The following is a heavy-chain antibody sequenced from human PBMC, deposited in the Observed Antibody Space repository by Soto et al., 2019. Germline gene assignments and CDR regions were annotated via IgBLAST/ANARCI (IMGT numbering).Heavy chain of an antibody. Sequence: PGGSLRLSCAASGFTFSSYGMHWVRQALGKGLEWVAVISNDGGDKYTADSVKGRFTISRDNSKNTLYLQMNSLRPDDTAVYYCAKDRDIAAAAYYFDYWGQGTLVTVSS. V-gene: IGHV3-30*18. CDR1: GFTFSSYG. D-gene: IGHD6-13*01. CDR2: ISNDGGDK. CDR3: AKDRDIAAAAYYFDY. J-gene: IGHJ4*02.